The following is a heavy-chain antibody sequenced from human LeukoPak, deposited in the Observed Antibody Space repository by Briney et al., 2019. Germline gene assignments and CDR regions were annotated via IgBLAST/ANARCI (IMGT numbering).Heavy chain of an antibody. D-gene: IGHD6-13*01. Sequence: SETLSLTCTVSGGSISSYYWSWIRQPPGKGLEWIGYIYYSGSTNYNPSLKSRVTISVDTSKNQFSLKLSSVTAADTAVYYCARERQQLVQTNSYWYFDLWGRGTLVTVSS. V-gene: IGHV4-59*01. CDR2: IYYSGST. CDR1: GGSISSYY. J-gene: IGHJ2*01. CDR3: ARERQQLVQTNSYWYFDL.